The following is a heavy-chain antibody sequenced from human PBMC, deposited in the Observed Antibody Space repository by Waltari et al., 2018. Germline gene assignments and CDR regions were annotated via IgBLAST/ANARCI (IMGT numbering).Heavy chain of an antibody. CDR3: ARDWSRRGFDY. CDR1: GGSISSHY. Sequence: QVQLQESGPGLVKPSETLSLTCTVSGGSISSHYWSWIRQPPGNGLEWIGYIYYSGRTNHNLSLKSLVTISVDTSKIQFSLKLSSVTSADTAVYYCARDWSRRGFDYWGQGTLVTVSS. CDR2: IYYSGRT. V-gene: IGHV4-59*11. J-gene: IGHJ4*02. D-gene: IGHD1-1*01.